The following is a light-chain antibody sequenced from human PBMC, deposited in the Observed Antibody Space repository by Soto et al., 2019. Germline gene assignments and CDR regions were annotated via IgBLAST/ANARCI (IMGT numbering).Light chain of an antibody. CDR1: ESVSTY. V-gene: IGKV3-11*01. CDR3: QQRSKWPIT. J-gene: IGKJ5*01. CDR2: DAS. Sequence: EIVLTQYPATLSLSPGERATLSWRATESVSTYLAWYQQKPGRAPRLLIYDASKRATGIPARFSGSGSGTGFTLTISSLEPEDFAVYYCQQRSKWPITFGQGTRLEIK.